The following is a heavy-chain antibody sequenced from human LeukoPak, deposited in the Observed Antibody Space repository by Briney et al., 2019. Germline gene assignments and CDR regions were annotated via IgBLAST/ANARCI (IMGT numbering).Heavy chain of an antibody. D-gene: IGHD6-19*01. Sequence: PGGSLRLSCAASGLTFSNAWMSWVRQAPGKGLEWVGRIKSKTDGGTTDYAAPVKGRFTISRDDSKNTLYLQMNSLKTEDTAVYYCTTDPQQWLVPLDYWGQGTLVTVSS. CDR2: IKSKTDGGTT. CDR1: GLTFSNAW. CDR3: TTDPQQWLVPLDY. V-gene: IGHV3-15*01. J-gene: IGHJ4*02.